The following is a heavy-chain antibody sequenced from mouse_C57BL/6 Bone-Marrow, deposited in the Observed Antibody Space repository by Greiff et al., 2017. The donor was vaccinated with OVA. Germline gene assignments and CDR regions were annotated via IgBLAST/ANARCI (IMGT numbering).Heavy chain of an antibody. Sequence: EVQLQESGGGLVQPGGSMKLSCAASGFTFSDAWMDWVRQSPEKGLEWVAEIRNKANNHATYYAESVKGRFTISRDDSKSSVYLQMNSLRAEDTGIYYCTSSPGGNHEGFAYWGQGTLVTVSA. CDR3: TSSPGGNHEGFAY. D-gene: IGHD2-1*01. V-gene: IGHV6-6*01. J-gene: IGHJ3*01. CDR1: GFTFSDAW. CDR2: IRNKANNHAT.